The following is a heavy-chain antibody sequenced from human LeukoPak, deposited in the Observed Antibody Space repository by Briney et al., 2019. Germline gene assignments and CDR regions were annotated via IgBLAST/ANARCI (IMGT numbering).Heavy chain of an antibody. CDR1: GFTVTNYW. CDR3: AGGLSDYYYTVGY. Sequence: GGSLRLSCTTSGFTVTNYWMHWVRQAPGKGLVWVSRINSDGSNTNYAGSVKGRFTISRDNAKNTLYLQMNSLRAEDTAVYYCAGGLSDYYYTVGYWGQETLVTVSS. J-gene: IGHJ4*02. V-gene: IGHV3-74*01. CDR2: INSDGSNT. D-gene: IGHD3-22*01.